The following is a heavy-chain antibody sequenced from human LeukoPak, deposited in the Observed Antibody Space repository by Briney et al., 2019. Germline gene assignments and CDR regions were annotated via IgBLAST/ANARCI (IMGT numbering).Heavy chain of an antibody. D-gene: IGHD2-15*01. CDR3: ARSYCSGGSCYNYFDY. J-gene: IGHJ4*02. V-gene: IGHV1-69*10. CDR1: GGTFSSYA. CDR2: XXPIFGIA. Sequence: GXSVKVSCKASGGTFSSYAISWVRQAPGQGLEXXXXXXPIFGIANYAQKFQGRVTITADKSTSTAYMELSSLRSEDTAVYYCARSYCSGGSCYNYFDYWGQGTLVTVSS.